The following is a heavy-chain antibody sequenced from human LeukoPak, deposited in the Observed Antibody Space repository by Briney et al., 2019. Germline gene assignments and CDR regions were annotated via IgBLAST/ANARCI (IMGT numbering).Heavy chain of an antibody. Sequence: SETLSLTCTVSGGSISSGSYYWSWIRQPAGKGLEWIGRIYTSGSTNYNPSLKSRVTISVDTSKNQFSLKLSSVTAADTAVYYCASSDYYGSGSYSYYFDYWGQGTLVTVSS. CDR3: ASSDYYGSGSYSYYFDY. CDR1: GGSISSGSYY. J-gene: IGHJ4*02. V-gene: IGHV4-61*02. D-gene: IGHD3-10*01. CDR2: IYTSGST.